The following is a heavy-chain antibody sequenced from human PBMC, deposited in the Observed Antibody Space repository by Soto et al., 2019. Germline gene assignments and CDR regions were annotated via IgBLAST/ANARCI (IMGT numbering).Heavy chain of an antibody. D-gene: IGHD2-8*01. V-gene: IGHV4-39*01. CDR1: GGSISRSSYY. CDR2: IYYSGST. J-gene: IGHJ4*02. Sequence: SETLSLTCTVAGGSISRSSYYWGWIRQPPGKGLEWIGSIYYSGSTYYNPSLKSRVTIAVDTSKDQFSLKLSSVTAADTAVYYCARIVITTNIRRIDYWGQGTLVTLSS. CDR3: ARIVITTNIRRIDY.